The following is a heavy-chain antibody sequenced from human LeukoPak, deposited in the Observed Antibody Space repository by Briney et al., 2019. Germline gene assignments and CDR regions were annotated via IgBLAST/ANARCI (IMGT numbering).Heavy chain of an antibody. J-gene: IGHJ4*02. CDR3: ATYNTFRLGFDY. D-gene: IGHD3/OR15-3a*01. V-gene: IGHV4-38-2*01. CDR2: IYHSGST. Sequence: SETLSLTCAVSGYSISSGYYWGWIRQPPGKGLEWIGSIYHSGSTYYNPSLKSRVTISVYTSKNQFSLKLSSVTAADTAVYYCATYNTFRLGFDYWGQGTLVTVSS. CDR1: GYSISSGYY.